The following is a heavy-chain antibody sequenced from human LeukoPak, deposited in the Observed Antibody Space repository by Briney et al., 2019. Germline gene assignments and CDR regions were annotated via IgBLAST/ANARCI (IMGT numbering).Heavy chain of an antibody. CDR3: ASGKSGFSSGYEVHYYYGMDV. Sequence: SETLSLTCIVSGGSISSYYWSWIRQPSGKGLEWIGYINYSGSTNYNPSLKSRVTISVDTSKNQFSLKLSSVTASDTAVYYCASGKSGFSSGYEVHYYYGMDVWGQGTTVTISS. CDR2: INYSGST. CDR1: GGSISSYY. J-gene: IGHJ6*02. D-gene: IGHD5-18*01. V-gene: IGHV4-59*08.